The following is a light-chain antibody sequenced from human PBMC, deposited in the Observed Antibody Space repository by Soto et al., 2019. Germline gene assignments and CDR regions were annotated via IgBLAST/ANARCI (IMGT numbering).Light chain of an antibody. CDR2: STS. CDR3: QQSYSTPLT. CDR1: QNINNY. V-gene: IGKV1-39*01. Sequence: DIQMTQSPSSLSASVGDRVTITCRASQNINNYLNWYQQKPGKAPHLLIYSTSNLQSGVPSRFSGSGSGTDCTLTISILQPEDFASYYCQQSYSTPLTVGGRTNVEI. J-gene: IGKJ4*01.